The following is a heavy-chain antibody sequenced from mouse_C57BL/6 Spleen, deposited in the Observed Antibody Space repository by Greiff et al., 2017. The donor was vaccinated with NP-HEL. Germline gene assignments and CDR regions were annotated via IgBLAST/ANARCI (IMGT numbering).Heavy chain of an antibody. CDR3: ARSHGYCDV. V-gene: IGHV1-76*01. CDR2: IYPGSGNT. CDR1: GYTFTDYY. Sequence: VQLQQSGAELVRPGASVKLSCKASGYTFTDYYINWVKQRPGQGLEWIARIYPGSGNTYYNEKFKGKATLTAEKSSSTAYMQLSSLTSEDSAVYFCARSHGYCDVWGTGTTVTVSS. J-gene: IGHJ1*03.